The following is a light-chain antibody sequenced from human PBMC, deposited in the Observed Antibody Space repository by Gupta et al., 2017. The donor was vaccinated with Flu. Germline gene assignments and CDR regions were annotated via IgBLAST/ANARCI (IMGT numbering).Light chain of an antibody. Sequence: IVMTQSPAILSVSPGEGATLSCRDSQNVGSNLALYQRKPGQAPRLLMHGASNRATGIPARFSGSGSGTEFTLTISSLQSEDFAVYFCHQYNEWPYSFGQGTNLEIK. J-gene: IGKJ2*03. V-gene: IGKV3-15*01. CDR3: HQYNEWPYS. CDR2: GAS. CDR1: QNVGSN.